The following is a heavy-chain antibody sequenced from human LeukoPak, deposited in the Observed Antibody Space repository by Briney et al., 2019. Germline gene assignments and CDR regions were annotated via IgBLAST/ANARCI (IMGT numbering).Heavy chain of an antibody. J-gene: IGHJ5*02. D-gene: IGHD6-19*01. CDR3: ARAAAETGAFRDNWFDP. CDR2: ISDDGKNK. Sequence: PGRSLRLSCVASGFTFSRYDIHWVRQAPGKGLEWVAVISDDGKNKIYADSVKGRFTISRDNSKNTLYLQMNSLRAEDTALYYCARAAAETGAFRDNWFDPWGQGTLVTVSS. CDR1: GFTFSRYD. V-gene: IGHV3-30*04.